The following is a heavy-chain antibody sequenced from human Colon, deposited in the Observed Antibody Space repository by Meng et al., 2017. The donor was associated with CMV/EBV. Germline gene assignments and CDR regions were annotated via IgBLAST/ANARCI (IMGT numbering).Heavy chain of an antibody. Sequence: GESLKISCAASGFIFSRYEMNWVRQAPGKGLEWVSYISSSGSTTRYPDSVKGRFTISREDSKNTLYLEMNSLRAEDTAVYNCTREANRDYHFHYWGQGTLVTVSS. J-gene: IGHJ4*02. CDR2: ISSSGSTT. D-gene: IGHD3-3*01. CDR3: TREANRDYHFHY. CDR1: GFIFSRYE. V-gene: IGHV3-48*03.